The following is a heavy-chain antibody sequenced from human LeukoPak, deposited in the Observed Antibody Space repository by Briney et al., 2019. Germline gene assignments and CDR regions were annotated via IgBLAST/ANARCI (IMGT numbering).Heavy chain of an antibody. D-gene: IGHD5-12*01. Sequence: SETLSLTCTVSGGSISSYYWSWIRQPPGKGLEWIGYIYYSGSTNYNPSLKSRVTISVDTSKNQFSLKLSSVTAADTAVYYCARGVWGDSGYGMDVWGQGTTVTDSS. CDR3: ARGVWGDSGYGMDV. V-gene: IGHV4-59*01. CDR1: GGSISSYY. CDR2: IYYSGST. J-gene: IGHJ6*02.